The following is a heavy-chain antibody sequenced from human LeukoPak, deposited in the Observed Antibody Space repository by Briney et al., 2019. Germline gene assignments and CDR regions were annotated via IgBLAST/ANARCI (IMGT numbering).Heavy chain of an antibody. D-gene: IGHD3-22*01. V-gene: IGHV1-69*01. J-gene: IGHJ4*02. CDR3: ARGRDSSGYYYDY. CDR2: IIPIFGTA. Sequence: SVKVSCKASGGTFSSYAISWVRQAPGQGLEWMGGIIPIFGTANYAQKFQGRVTITADEPTSTAYMELSSLRSEDTAVYYCARGRDSSGYYYDYWGQGTLVTVSS. CDR1: GGTFSSYA.